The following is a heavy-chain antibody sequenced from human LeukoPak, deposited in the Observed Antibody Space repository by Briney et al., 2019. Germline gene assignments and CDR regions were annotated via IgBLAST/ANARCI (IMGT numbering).Heavy chain of an antibody. V-gene: IGHV3-23*01. Sequence: GGSLRLSCVASGFTLNTFALNWVRQAPGKGLEWVSTISGRDGSTYYADSVKGRFTISRDNSKNTLYLQMNSLRVEDTAVYYCARVASDGNCYQSDYWGQGTLVTVSS. CDR1: GFTLNTFA. J-gene: IGHJ4*02. D-gene: IGHD2-15*01. CDR2: ISGRDGST. CDR3: ARVASDGNCYQSDY.